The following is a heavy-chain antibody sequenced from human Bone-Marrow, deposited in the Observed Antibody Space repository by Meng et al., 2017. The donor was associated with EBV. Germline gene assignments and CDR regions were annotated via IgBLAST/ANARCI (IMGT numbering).Heavy chain of an antibody. CDR2: INHRGST. J-gene: IGHJ5*02. CDR3: ARFPLVICSSPSCYASGIDWFDP. D-gene: IGHD2-2*01. V-gene: IGHV4-34*01. CDR1: GGSFSGYH. Sequence: QGPLQQGAAGLLNPSETLSLTCAVYGGSFSGYHWSWIRQPPGKGLEWIGEINHRGSTNYNASLKSRVTISIDTSKNHFSLKLTSVTAADTAVYYCARFPLVICSSPSCYASGIDWFDPWGQGTLVTVSS.